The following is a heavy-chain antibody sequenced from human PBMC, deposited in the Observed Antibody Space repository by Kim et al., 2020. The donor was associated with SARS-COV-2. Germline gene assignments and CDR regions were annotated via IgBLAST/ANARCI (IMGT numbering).Heavy chain of an antibody. D-gene: IGHD6-19*01. Sequence: YYNPSLKSRVTISVDTSKNQFSLKLSSVTAADTAVYYCARHDYSSGRFDPWGQGTLVTVSS. J-gene: IGHJ5*02. CDR3: ARHDYSSGRFDP. V-gene: IGHV4-39*01.